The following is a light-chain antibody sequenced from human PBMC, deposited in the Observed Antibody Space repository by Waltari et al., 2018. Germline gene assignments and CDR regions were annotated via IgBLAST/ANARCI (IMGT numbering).Light chain of an antibody. J-gene: IGKJ2*01. V-gene: IGKV3-20*01. CDR2: GAS. CDR3: QQYGGSPLYT. CDR1: QSVTSSY. Sequence: EIVLTQSPGTLSLSPGERATLSCRVSQSVTSSYLAWYQQKPGQAPRLLIYGASSRATGIPDRFSGSGSGTDFTLTISRLEPEDFAVYYCQQYGGSPLYTFGQGTKLEIK.